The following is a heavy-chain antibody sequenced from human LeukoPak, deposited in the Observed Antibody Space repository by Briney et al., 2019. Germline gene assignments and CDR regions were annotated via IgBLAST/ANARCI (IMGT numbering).Heavy chain of an antibody. J-gene: IGHJ6*03. Sequence: ASVKVSCKVSGYTLTELSMHWVRQAPGKGLEWMGWINPNSGGTNYAQKFQGRVTMTRDTSISTAYMELSRLRSDDTAVYYCARAQYSSGWYQERYYYYYYMDVWGKGTTVTISS. CDR2: INPNSGGT. V-gene: IGHV1-2*02. D-gene: IGHD6-19*01. CDR3: ARAQYSSGWYQERYYYYYYMDV. CDR1: GYTLTELS.